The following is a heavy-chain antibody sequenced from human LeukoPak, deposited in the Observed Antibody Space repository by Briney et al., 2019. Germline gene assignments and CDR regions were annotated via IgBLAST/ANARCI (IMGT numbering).Heavy chain of an antibody. Sequence: SETLSLTCAVSGGSISSGGYSWSWIRQPPGKGLEWIGYIYHSGSTYYNPSLKSRVTISVDRSKNQFSLKLSSVTAADTAVYYCARVLGNYYGDYGYNWFDPWGQGTLVTVSS. CDR1: GGSISSGGYS. CDR2: IYHSGST. J-gene: IGHJ5*02. V-gene: IGHV4-30-2*01. D-gene: IGHD4-17*01. CDR3: ARVLGNYYGDYGYNWFDP.